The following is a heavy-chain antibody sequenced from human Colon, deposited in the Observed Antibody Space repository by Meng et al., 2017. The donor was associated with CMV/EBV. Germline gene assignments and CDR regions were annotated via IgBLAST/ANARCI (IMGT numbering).Heavy chain of an antibody. Sequence: GGSLRLSCAASGFTFSRYEMNWVRQAPGKGLEWVAYISGGATTIKYADSVKGRFTISRDNAKNLLFLQMNSLRAEDTAVYYCTRDHGAGATEEFGMDVWGQGTTVTVSS. D-gene: IGHD1-26*01. J-gene: IGHJ6*02. CDR3: TRDHGAGATEEFGMDV. CDR1: GFTFSRYE. V-gene: IGHV3-48*03. CDR2: ISGGATTI.